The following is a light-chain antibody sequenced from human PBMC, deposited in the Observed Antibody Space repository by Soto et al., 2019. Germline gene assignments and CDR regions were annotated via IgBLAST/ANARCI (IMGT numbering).Light chain of an antibody. CDR3: QEYNNWHPIT. V-gene: IGKV3-15*01. CDR1: QNIITK. J-gene: IGKJ4*01. Sequence: EIVMTQSPATLSVSPGERATLSCRASQNIITKLAWYQQEPGQAPRLLIYGASTRATGIPVRFSGSGYGTEFTLTITSLQSEDSAVYYCQEYNNWHPITFGGGTKVDI. CDR2: GAS.